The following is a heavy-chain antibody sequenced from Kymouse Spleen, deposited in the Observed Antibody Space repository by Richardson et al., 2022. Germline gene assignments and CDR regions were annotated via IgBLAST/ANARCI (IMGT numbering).Heavy chain of an antibody. CDR1: GYTFTSYY. D-gene: IGHD2-2*02. CDR3: ARALQEVPAAMNYYYYGMDV. Sequence: QVQLVQSGAEVKKPGASVKVSCKASGYTFTSYYMHWVRQAPGQGLEWMGIINPSGGSTSYAQKFQGRVTMTRDTSTSTVYMELSSLRSEDTAVYYCARALQEVPAAMNYYYYGMDVWGQGTTVTVSS. V-gene: IGHV1-46*03. J-gene: IGHJ6*02. CDR2: INPSGGST.